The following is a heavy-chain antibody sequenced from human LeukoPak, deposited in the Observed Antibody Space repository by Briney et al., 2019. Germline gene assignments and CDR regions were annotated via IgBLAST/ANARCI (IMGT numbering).Heavy chain of an antibody. V-gene: IGHV1-18*01. J-gene: IGHJ4*02. CDR3: ARDQSKGLRFLEWLSTSDY. D-gene: IGHD3-3*01. CDR2: INAYNGNT. CDR1: GYTFTSYG. Sequence: GASVKVSCKASGYTFTSYGISWVRQAPGQGLEWMGWINAYNGNTNYAQKLQGRVTMTTDTSTSTAYMELRSLRSDDTAVYYCARDQSKGLRFLEWLSTSDYWGQGTLVTVSS.